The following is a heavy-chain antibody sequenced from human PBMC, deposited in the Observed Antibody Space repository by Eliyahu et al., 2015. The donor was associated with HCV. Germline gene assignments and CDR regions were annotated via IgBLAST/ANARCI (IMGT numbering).Heavy chain of an antibody. CDR1: GGSISSSSYY. D-gene: IGHD3-22*01. J-gene: IGHJ4*02. V-gene: IGHV4-39*01. Sequence: QLQLQESGPGLVKPSETLSLTCTVSGGSISSSSYYWGWIRQPPGKGLEWIGSIYYSGSTYYNPSLKSRVTISVDTSKNQFSLKLSSVTAADTAVYYCARLPGYYDSSGSFDYWGQGTLVTVSS. CDR3: ARLPGYYDSSGSFDY. CDR2: IYYSGST.